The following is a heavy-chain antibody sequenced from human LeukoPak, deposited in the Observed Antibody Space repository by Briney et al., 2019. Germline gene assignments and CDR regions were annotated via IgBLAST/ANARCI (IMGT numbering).Heavy chain of an antibody. CDR3: VKDYGYDSSGYYDY. CDR2: ISWNSGSI. Sequence: GGSLRLSCAASGFTFDDYAMHWVRQAPGKGLEWVSGISWNSGSIGYADSVKGRFTISRDNAKNSLYLQMNSLRAEDTALYYCVKDYGYDSSGYYDYWGQGTLVTVSS. J-gene: IGHJ4*02. D-gene: IGHD3-22*01. CDR1: GFTFDDYA. V-gene: IGHV3-9*01.